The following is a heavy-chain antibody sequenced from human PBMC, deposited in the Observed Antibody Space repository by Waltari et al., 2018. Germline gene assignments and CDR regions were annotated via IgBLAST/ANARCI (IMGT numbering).Heavy chain of an antibody. CDR2: IRYDGSNK. Sequence: QVQLVESGGGVVQPGGSLRLSCAASGFTLRSYGMHWVSQAPGKGLEGVAFIRYDGSNKYYADSVKGRFTISRDNSKNTLYLQMNSLRAEDTAVYYCAKGSSDYWGQGTLVTVSS. V-gene: IGHV3-30*02. CDR3: AKGSSDY. J-gene: IGHJ4*02. CDR1: GFTLRSYG.